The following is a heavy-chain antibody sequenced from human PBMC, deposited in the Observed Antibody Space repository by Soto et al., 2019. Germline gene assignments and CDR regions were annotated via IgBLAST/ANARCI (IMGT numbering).Heavy chain of an antibody. J-gene: IGHJ6*02. V-gene: IGHV5-10-1*01. Sequence: PGEPLKISCKGSGYSFTSYWISWVRQMPGKGLEWMGRIDPSDSYTNYSPSFQGHVTISADKSISTAYLQWSSLKASDTAMYYCATNPIGYCSSTSCSGDYYYGMDVWGQGTTVTVSS. CDR2: IDPSDSYT. CDR1: GYSFTSYW. CDR3: ATNPIGYCSSTSCSGDYYYGMDV. D-gene: IGHD2-2*01.